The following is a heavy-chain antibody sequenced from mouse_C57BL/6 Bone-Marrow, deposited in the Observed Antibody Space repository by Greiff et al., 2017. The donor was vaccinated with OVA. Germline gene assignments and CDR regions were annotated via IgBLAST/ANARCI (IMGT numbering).Heavy chain of an antibody. J-gene: IGHJ2*01. CDR3: ARDYGSIYYIDY. CDR2: IYPSDRVT. D-gene: IGHD1-1*01. V-gene: IGHV1-61*01. CDR1: GYTFTSYW. Sequence: QVQLQQPGAELVRPGSSVKLSCKASGYTFTSYWMDWVKQRPGQGLEWIGNIYPSDRVTHYYQQFKDKATLTVAKSTSTAYMQLSSLTSGDSAVDYCARDYGSIYYIDYWGQGTTLTVSS.